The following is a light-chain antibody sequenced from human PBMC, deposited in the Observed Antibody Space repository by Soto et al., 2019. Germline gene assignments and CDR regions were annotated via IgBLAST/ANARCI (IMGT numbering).Light chain of an antibody. J-gene: IGKJ2*01. CDR2: GAS. CDR3: QQSSSSIPHT. Sequence: EIVMTQSPGTLSLSPGERATISCRASQVIGSRYLAWYHQKSGQAPRLLIYGASIRATGIPDRFSGSGSGKDFTLTISRLEHEEFGVYYCQQSSSSIPHTVGQGTQLEI. CDR1: QVIGSRY. V-gene: IGKV3-20*01.